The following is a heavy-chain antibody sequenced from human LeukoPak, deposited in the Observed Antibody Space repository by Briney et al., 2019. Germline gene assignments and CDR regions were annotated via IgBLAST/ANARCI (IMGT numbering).Heavy chain of an antibody. CDR2: ITGSGGFT. CDR3: VRSLDY. V-gene: IGHV3-23*01. CDR1: GFPFSTYA. J-gene: IGHJ4*02. Sequence: PGGSLRLSCAASGFPFSTYAMNWVRQAPGKGLEWVSVITGSGGFTQYADSVKGRFTISRDNSKNTVYLQMNSLRDEDTALYYCVRSLDYWGQGTLVTVSS.